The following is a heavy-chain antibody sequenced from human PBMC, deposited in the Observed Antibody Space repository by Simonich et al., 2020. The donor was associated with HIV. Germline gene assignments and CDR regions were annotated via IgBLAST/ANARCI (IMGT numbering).Heavy chain of an antibody. D-gene: IGHD6-13*01. CDR3: ARLTAGGLGEYFQH. Sequence: QVQLQQWGAGLLKPSETLSLTCAVYGGSFIGYYWSWIRQPPGKGMEWIGEINHSGRTNDNPSLKSRVTISVDTSKNQFSLKLSSVTAADTAVYYCARLTAGGLGEYFQHWGQGTLVTVSS. J-gene: IGHJ1*01. V-gene: IGHV4-34*01. CDR1: GGSFIGYY. CDR2: INHSGRT.